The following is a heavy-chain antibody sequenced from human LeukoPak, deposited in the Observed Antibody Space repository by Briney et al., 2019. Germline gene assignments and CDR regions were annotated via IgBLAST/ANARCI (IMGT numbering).Heavy chain of an antibody. CDR2: ISSSSSYT. J-gene: IGHJ4*02. Sequence: GGSLRLSCAASGFTFSDYYMSWIRQAPGKGLEWVSWISSSSSYTNFAESVKGRFTISRDNAKNSLYLQMNSLRAEDTAVYYCAREGGLRLTTRFFDYWGQGTLVTVSS. CDR1: GFTFSDYY. D-gene: IGHD4-17*01. CDR3: AREGGLRLTTRFFDY. V-gene: IGHV3-11*06.